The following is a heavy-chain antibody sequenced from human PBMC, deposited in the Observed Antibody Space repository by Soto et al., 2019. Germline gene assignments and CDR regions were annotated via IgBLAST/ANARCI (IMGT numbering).Heavy chain of an antibody. J-gene: IGHJ6*02. CDR3: ARDLAVAGISISWGMDV. CDR1: GYTFTGYY. D-gene: IGHD6-19*01. Sequence: GASVKVSCKASGYTFTGYYMHWVRQASGQGLEWMGWINPNSGGTNYAQKFQGWVTMTRDTSISTAYMELSRLRSDDTAVYYCARDLAVAGISISWGMDVWGQGTTVTVSS. V-gene: IGHV1-2*04. CDR2: INPNSGGT.